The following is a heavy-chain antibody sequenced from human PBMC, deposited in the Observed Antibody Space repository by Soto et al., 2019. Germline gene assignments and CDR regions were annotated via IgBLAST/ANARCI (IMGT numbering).Heavy chain of an antibody. CDR3: AKIAYYDSSGYRGFDY. CDR2: ITASDGST. CDR1: GFTFSTYA. Sequence: GGSLRLSCTASGFTFSTYAMTWVRQAPGKGLEWVSTITASDGSTFYADSVKGRFTISRDNSKNTLYLQMNSLRAEDTAVYYCAKIAYYDSSGYRGFDYWAQGTLVTVSS. V-gene: IGHV3-23*01. J-gene: IGHJ4*02. D-gene: IGHD3-22*01.